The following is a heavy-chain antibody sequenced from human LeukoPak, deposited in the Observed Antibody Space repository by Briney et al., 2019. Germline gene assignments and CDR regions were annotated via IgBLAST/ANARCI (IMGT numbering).Heavy chain of an antibody. J-gene: IGHJ3*02. D-gene: IGHD6-13*01. V-gene: IGHV1-8*01. CDR1: RYTFTSYD. CDR2: MNPNSGNT. Sequence: ASVKVSCKASRYTFTSYDINWVRQATGQGLEWMGWMNPNSGNTGYAQKFQGRVTMTRNTSISTAYMELSSLRSEDTAVYYCARGRGSSWYDDAFDIWGQGTMVTVSS. CDR3: ARGRGSSWYDDAFDI.